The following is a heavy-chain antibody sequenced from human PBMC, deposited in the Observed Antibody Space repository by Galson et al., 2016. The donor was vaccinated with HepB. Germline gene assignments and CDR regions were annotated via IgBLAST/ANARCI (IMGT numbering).Heavy chain of an antibody. Sequence: SVKVSCKVSGYTLTDLSMHWVRQAPGKGLEWMGGFDPDENETIYAQKFKGRVTMTEDTSTDTAYMELSSLRSEDTAVYYCATNSPDGIFVRGSSYYYYMDVWGKGTTVTVSS. CDR1: GYTLTDLS. J-gene: IGHJ6*03. CDR3: ATNSPDGIFVRGSSYYYYMDV. V-gene: IGHV1-24*01. CDR2: FDPDENET. D-gene: IGHD3-3*01.